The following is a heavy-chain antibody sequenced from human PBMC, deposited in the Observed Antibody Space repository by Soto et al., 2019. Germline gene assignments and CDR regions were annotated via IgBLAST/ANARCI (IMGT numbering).Heavy chain of an antibody. J-gene: IGHJ4*02. V-gene: IGHV3-33*01. CDR2: IWYDVIIK. D-gene: IGHD6-6*01. CDR1: GFTFSSYG. Sequence: PGGSLRLSCAASGFTFSSYGMHWVRQAPGKGLEWVAVIWYDVIIKFYADSVKGRFTFSRDNSKNTLYLQMNSLRAEYTAVYYCARGGDSSSAGTDYWGQGTLVTVSS. CDR3: ARGGDSSSAGTDY.